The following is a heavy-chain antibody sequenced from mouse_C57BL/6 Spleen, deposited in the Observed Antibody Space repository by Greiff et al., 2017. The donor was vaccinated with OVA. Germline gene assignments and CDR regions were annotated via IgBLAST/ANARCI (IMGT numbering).Heavy chain of an antibody. CDR1: GYTFTSYW. CDR2: IDPSDSYT. V-gene: IGHV1-69*01. D-gene: IGHD1-1*01. J-gene: IGHJ1*03. CDR3: AKLDYGSSYVYFDV. Sequence: VQLQQPGAELVMPGASVKLSCKASGYTFTSYWMHWVKQRPGQGLEWIGEIDPSDSYTNYNQKFKGKSTLTVDKSSSTAYMQLRSLTSEDSAVDYGAKLDYGSSYVYFDVWGTGTTVTVSS.